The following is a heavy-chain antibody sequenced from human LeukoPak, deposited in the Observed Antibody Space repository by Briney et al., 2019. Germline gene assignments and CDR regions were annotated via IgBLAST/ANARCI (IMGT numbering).Heavy chain of an antibody. J-gene: IGHJ4*02. CDR1: GFTFSNDA. CDR3: VKGRSGTSSYDY. D-gene: IGHD2-15*01. Sequence: GGSLRLSCGASGFTFSNDAMSRVRQAPGKGLGWVSFITNSGDSAYYADSVKGRFTVSRDNSKNTLYLQMNRLRAEDTAVYYCVKGRSGTSSYDYWGQGTLVTVSS. V-gene: IGHV3-23*01. CDR2: ITNSGDSA.